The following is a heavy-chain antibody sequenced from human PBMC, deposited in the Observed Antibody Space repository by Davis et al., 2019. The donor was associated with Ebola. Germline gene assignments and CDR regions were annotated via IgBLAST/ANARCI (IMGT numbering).Heavy chain of an antibody. CDR2: IYYSGST. D-gene: IGHD2-2*02. CDR1: GGSISSGGYS. CDR3: ARVRCSSTSCYRGYNWFDP. V-gene: IGHV4-30-2*01. J-gene: IGHJ5*02. Sequence: PSETLSLTCAVSGGSISSGGYSWSWIRQPPGKGLEWIGYIYYSGSTYYNPSLKSRVTISVDTSKNQFSLKLSSVTAADTAVYYCARVRCSSTSCYRGYNWFDPWGQGTLVTVSS.